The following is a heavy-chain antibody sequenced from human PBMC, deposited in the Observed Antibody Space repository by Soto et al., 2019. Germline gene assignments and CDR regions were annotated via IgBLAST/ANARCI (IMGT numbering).Heavy chain of an antibody. Sequence: DPLTISRKASGYSFTSYWIGLVRQMPGKGLEWMGIIYPGDSDTIYSPSFQGQVTISADKSISTAYLQWNSLKASDTAMYYCARPPYSASYYYFDQWGQGTPVTVSS. CDR3: ARPPYSASYYYFDQ. D-gene: IGHD1-26*01. CDR1: GYSFTSYW. CDR2: IYPGDSDT. J-gene: IGHJ4*02. V-gene: IGHV5-51*01.